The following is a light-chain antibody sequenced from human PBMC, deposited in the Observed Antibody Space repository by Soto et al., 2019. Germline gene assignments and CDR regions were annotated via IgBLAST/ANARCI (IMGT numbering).Light chain of an antibody. J-gene: IGKJ5*01. CDR2: GAS. V-gene: IGKV3-15*01. CDR1: QSVSSN. CDR3: QQYNNWPPIT. Sequence: EIVMTQSPATLSVSPGERAPLSSRASQSVSSNLAWYQQKPGQAPRLLIYGASTRANGIPARFSGSGSGTEFTLTLSSLQSEDFAVYYCQQYNNWPPITFGQGTRLEIK.